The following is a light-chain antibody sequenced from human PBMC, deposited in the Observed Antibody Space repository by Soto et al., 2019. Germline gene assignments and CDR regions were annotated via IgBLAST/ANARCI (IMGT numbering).Light chain of an antibody. Sequence: EIVMTQSPATLSVSPGEGVTLSCRASQSVDTKLAWYQQKPGQAPSLLIYGASSRATGIPPRFSGSGSGAQFILTITSLQSEDFAVYYCHQYSNWPLTFGQGTKVDIK. CDR2: GAS. CDR1: QSVDTK. V-gene: IGKV3-15*01. CDR3: HQYSNWPLT. J-gene: IGKJ3*01.